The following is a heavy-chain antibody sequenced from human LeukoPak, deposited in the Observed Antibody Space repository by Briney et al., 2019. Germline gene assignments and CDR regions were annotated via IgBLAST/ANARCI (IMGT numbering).Heavy chain of an antibody. CDR3: VRDLAQQHPFDS. D-gene: IGHD6-13*01. CDR2: INPSGGST. CDR1: GYTFTTYF. V-gene: IGHV1-46*01. Sequence: ASVKVSCKASGYTFTTYFMHWVRQAPGQGLEWMGIINPSGGSTSYAQKFQGRVTMTRDTSTSTVYMELSSLRSEDTAVYYCVRDLAQQHPFDSWGQGTLDTVSS. J-gene: IGHJ4*02.